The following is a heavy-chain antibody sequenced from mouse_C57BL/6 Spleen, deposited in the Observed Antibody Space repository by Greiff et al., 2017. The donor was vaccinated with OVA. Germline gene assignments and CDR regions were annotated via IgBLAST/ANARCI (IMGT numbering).Heavy chain of an antibody. J-gene: IGHJ2*01. Sequence: EVKLVESGGGLVKPGGSLKLSCAASGFTFRSYTMSWVRQTPEKRLEWVATISGGGGNTYYPDSVKGRFTFSSDNAKNTLYLQMSSLRSEDTDWYCGARQGSTMVTYVDYWGQGTTLTVSS. CDR3: ARQGSTMVTYVDY. D-gene: IGHD2-2*01. CDR2: ISGGGGNT. V-gene: IGHV5-9*01. CDR1: GFTFRSYT.